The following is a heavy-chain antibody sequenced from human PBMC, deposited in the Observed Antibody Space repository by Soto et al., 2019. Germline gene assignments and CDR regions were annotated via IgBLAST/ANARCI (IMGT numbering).Heavy chain of an antibody. CDR3: ARGFMGSLGY. CDR1: EFTFGNYW. CDR2: IKGDGSAE. D-gene: IGHD3-3*01. V-gene: IGHV3-7*04. Sequence: EVQLVESGGGLVQPGGSLRLSCAVSEFTFGNYWMHWVRQAPGKGLEWVANIKGDGSAEYYADSVRGRFTISRDNAKNSLYLQMNSLRAEDTALYFCARGFMGSLGYWGQATLVTVSS. J-gene: IGHJ4*02.